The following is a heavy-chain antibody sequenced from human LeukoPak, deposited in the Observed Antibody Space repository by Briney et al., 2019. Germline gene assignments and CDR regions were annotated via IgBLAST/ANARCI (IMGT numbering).Heavy chain of an antibody. D-gene: IGHD4-17*01. Sequence: GGSLRLSCAASGFTFSSYWMSWVRQAPGKGLEWVANIKQDGSEKYYVDSVKGRFTISRDNAKNSLYLQMNSLRAEDTAVYYCAKEGITVTTYWYFDLWGRGTLVTVSS. V-gene: IGHV3-7*03. CDR2: IKQDGSEK. CDR1: GFTFSSYW. CDR3: AKEGITVTTYWYFDL. J-gene: IGHJ2*01.